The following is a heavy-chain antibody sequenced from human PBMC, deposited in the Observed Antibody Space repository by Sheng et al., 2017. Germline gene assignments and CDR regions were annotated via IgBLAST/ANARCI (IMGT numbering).Heavy chain of an antibody. D-gene: IGHD4-17*01. CDR1: GGSFSNYY. J-gene: IGHJ4*02. CDR3: ARLTVKNS. V-gene: IGHV4-34*01. CDR2: INHSGST. Sequence: QVQLQQWGAGLLKPSETLSLTCAVYGGSFSNYYWSWIRQPPGKGLEWIGEINHSGSTNYNPSLKSRVAISVDTSKNQFSLKLSSVTAADTAVYYCARLTVKNSGGQGTLVTVSS.